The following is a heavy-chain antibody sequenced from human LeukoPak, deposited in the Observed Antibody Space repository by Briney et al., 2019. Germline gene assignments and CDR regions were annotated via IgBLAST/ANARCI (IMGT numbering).Heavy chain of an antibody. J-gene: IGHJ4*02. CDR1: GDSVSSNSAA. D-gene: IGHD3-16*02. V-gene: IGHV6-1*01. CDR3: AGGSYVWGSYREFDY. CDR2: TYYRSKWYN. Sequence: ASQTLSLTCAISGDSVSSNSAAWNWIRQSPSRGLEWLGRTYYRSKWYNDYAVSVKSRITINPDTSKNQFSLQLNSVTPEDTAVYYCAGGSYVWGSYREFDYWGQGTLVTVSS.